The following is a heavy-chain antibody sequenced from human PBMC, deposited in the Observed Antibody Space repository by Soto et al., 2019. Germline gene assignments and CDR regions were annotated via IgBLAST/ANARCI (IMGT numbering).Heavy chain of an antibody. CDR2: IWYDGSNK. CDR1: GFTFSSYG. J-gene: IGHJ3*02. Sequence: QVQLVESGGGVVQPGRSLRLSCAASGFTFSSYGMHWVRQAPGKGLEWVAVIWYDGSNKYYADSVKGRFTISRDNSKNTLYLQMNSLRAEDTAVYYCAREAERESSGCFDIWGQGTMVTVSS. D-gene: IGHD6-19*01. V-gene: IGHV3-33*01. CDR3: AREAERESSGCFDI.